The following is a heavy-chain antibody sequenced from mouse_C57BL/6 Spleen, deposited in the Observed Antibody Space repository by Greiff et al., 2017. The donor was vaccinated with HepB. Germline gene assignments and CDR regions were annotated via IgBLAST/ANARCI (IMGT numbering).Heavy chain of an antibody. CDR2: ISDGGSYT. V-gene: IGHV5-4*01. D-gene: IGHD4-1*01. J-gene: IGHJ2*01. CDR3: ARTGSFFDY. CDR1: GFTFSSYA. Sequence: EVQRVESGGGLVKPGGSLKLSCAASGFTFSSYAMSCVRQTPEKRLEWVATISDGGSYTYYPDNVKGRFTISRDNAKNNLYLQMSHLKSEDTAMYYCARTGSFFDYWGQGTTLTVSS.